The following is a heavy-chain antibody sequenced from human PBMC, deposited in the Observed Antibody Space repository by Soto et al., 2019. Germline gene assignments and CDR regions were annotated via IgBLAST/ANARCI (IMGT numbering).Heavy chain of an antibody. D-gene: IGHD5-12*01. Sequence: PGGSLRLSCAASGFTFSSYAMHWVRQAPGKGLEWVAVISYDGSNKYYADSVKGRFTISRDNSKNTLYLQMNSLRAEDTAVYYCARGPAVEMATIRGIAVSAGADYWGQGTLVTVSS. J-gene: IGHJ4*02. CDR3: ARGPAVEMATIRGIAVSAGADY. CDR1: GFTFSSYA. CDR2: ISYDGSNK. V-gene: IGHV3-30-3*01.